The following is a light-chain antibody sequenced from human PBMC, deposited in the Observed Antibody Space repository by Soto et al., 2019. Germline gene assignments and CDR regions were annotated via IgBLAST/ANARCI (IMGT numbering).Light chain of an antibody. V-gene: IGKV3-15*01. Sequence: EIVMTQSPATLSVSPGERATLSCRASQSVSSNLAWYQQKPGQAPRLLIYGASTRATGIPARFIGSGSGTEFTPTISSLQSEDVAVYYCQQYNNWPPLTFGXGT. J-gene: IGKJ5*01. CDR1: QSVSSN. CDR2: GAS. CDR3: QQYNNWPPLT.